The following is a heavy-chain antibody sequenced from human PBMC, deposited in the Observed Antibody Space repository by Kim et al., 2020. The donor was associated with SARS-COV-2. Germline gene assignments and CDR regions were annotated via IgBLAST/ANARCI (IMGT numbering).Heavy chain of an antibody. V-gene: IGHV4-39*01. D-gene: IGHD5-12*01. Sequence: SETLSLTCTVSGGSISSSSYYWGRLRHPPGKGREWIGISYYSGSTYYNSSLKSRVTISVDTSKNQFSLKLSSVTAADTAVYYCARHNRGWRQLLPYYFDYWGQGTLVPVSS. CDR1: GGSISSSSYY. J-gene: IGHJ4*02. CDR2: SYYSGST. CDR3: ARHNRGWRQLLPYYFDY.